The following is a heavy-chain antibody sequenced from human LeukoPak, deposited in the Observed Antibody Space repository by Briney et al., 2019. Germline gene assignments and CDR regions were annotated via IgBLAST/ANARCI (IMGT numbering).Heavy chain of an antibody. V-gene: IGHV3-23*01. Sequence: GGSLRLSCAASGFTFSSYSMAWVRQAPGEGREWVSLMGGSGACAYYADSVGGRLTISRDKAKNNLYHQMHSLRATETAVCYCAKCHSDSIIADWGQGTLVTV. J-gene: IGHJ4*02. D-gene: IGHD2-21*01. CDR2: MGGSGACA. CDR1: GFTFSSYS. CDR3: AKCHSDSIIAD.